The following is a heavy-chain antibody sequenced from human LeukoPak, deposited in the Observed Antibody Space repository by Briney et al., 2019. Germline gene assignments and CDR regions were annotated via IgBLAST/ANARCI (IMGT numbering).Heavy chain of an antibody. V-gene: IGHV3-30*02. J-gene: IGHJ5*02. CDR2: IRYDGSNK. CDR1: VFTFSSYG. Sequence: GGSLKLSCAASVFTFSSYGMHWVRQAPGKGLEWVAFIRYDGSNKYYADSVKGRFTISRDNSKNTLYLQMNSLRAEDTAVYYCARERGQLWSTNWCDPGGQGTLVTVPS. D-gene: IGHD5-18*01. CDR3: ARERGQLWSTNWCDP.